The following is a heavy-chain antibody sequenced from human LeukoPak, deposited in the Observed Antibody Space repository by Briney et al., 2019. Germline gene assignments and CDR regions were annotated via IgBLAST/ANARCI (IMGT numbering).Heavy chain of an antibody. J-gene: IGHJ4*02. Sequence: ASVKVSCKASGGTFSSYAINWVRQATGQGLEWMGWMNPNSGNTGYAQKFQGRVTITRNTSISTAYMELSSLRSEDTAVYYCARGRGYSYDRWGQGTLVTVSS. CDR3: ARGRGYSYDR. CDR2: MNPNSGNT. D-gene: IGHD5-18*01. V-gene: IGHV1-8*03. CDR1: GGTFSSYA.